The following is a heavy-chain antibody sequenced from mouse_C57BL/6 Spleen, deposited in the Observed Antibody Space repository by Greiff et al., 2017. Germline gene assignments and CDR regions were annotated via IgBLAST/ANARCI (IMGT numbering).Heavy chain of an antibody. J-gene: IGHJ2*01. V-gene: IGHV5-4*01. CDR2: ISDGGSYN. Sequence: EVQLVESGGGLVKPGGSLTLSCAASGFTFSSYDMSWVRQTPEKRMEWVATISDGGSYNYYPDNVKGRFTISRDTAKNNLYLQMGHLKSEDTAMYYCASSNFDYWGQGTTLTVSS. CDR3: ASSNFDY. D-gene: IGHD1-1*01. CDR1: GFTFSSYD.